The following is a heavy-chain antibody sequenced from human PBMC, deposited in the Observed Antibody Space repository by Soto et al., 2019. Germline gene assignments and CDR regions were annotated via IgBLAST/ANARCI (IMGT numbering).Heavy chain of an antibody. CDR3: ANWKGHSGNFFFSGPFDY. D-gene: IGHD1-26*01. CDR2: TYYRSKWYN. J-gene: IGHJ4*02. CDR1: GDSVSTNSAT. Sequence: SQTLSLTCAISGDSVSTNSATWDWIRQSPSRGLEWLGRTYYRSKWYNDYAVSVKGRITINPDTSNNQLSLQLNSVTPDDTAVYYCANWKGHSGNFFFSGPFDYWGQGTLGTVSS. V-gene: IGHV6-1*01.